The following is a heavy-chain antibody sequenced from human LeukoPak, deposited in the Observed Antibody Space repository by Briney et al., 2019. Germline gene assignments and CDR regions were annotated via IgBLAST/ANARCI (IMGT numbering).Heavy chain of an antibody. CDR3: AGHCSSSSCYGLDY. Sequence: PSETLSLTCTVSGGSISNYYWSWIRQPPGKGLEWIGYIYDSGCTNYNPSLKSRVTISVDTSKNQFSLKLSSVTAADTAVYYCAGHCSSSSCYGLDYWGQGTLVTVSS. CDR2: IYDSGCT. D-gene: IGHD2-2*01. V-gene: IGHV4-59*01. CDR1: GGSISNYY. J-gene: IGHJ4*02.